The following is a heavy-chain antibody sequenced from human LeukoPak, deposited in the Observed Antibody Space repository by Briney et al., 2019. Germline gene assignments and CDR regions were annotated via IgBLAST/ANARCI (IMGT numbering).Heavy chain of an antibody. D-gene: IGHD2-15*01. Sequence: PGGSLRLSCAASGFTFSSYWMSWVRQAPGKGLEWVANIKQDGSEKNYVDSVKGRFTISRDNAKNSLYLQMNSLSAEDTAVYYCAREDLGYCSGGSCYDPPAFDYWGQGTLVTVSS. V-gene: IGHV3-7*01. J-gene: IGHJ4*02. CDR2: IKQDGSEK. CDR3: AREDLGYCSGGSCYDPPAFDY. CDR1: GFTFSSYW.